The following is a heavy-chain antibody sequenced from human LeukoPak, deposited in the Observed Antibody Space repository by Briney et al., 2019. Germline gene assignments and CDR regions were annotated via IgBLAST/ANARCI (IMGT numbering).Heavy chain of an antibody. D-gene: IGHD3-22*01. V-gene: IGHV3-21*04. CDR1: GFTFSSYS. J-gene: IGHJ4*02. Sequence: GGSLRLSCAASGFTFSSYSMNWVRQAPGKGLEWVSSISSSSSYIYYADSVKGRFTISRDNAKNSLYLQMNSLRAEDTALYYCAKDISPYYYDSSGPVDYWGQGTLVTVSS. CDR3: AKDISPYYYDSSGPVDY. CDR2: ISSSSSYI.